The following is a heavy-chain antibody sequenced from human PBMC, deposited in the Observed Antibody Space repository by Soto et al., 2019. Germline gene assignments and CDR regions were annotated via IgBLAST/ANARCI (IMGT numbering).Heavy chain of an antibody. D-gene: IGHD3-9*01. CDR3: ASGYYDILTGYSNYYYYGMDV. Sequence: SVKVSCKASGGAFSSYAISWVRQAPGQGLEWLGGIIPIFGTANYAQKFQGRVTITADESTSTAYMGLSSLRSEDTAVYYCASGYYDILTGYSNYYYYGMDVWGQGTTVTVSS. CDR1: GGAFSSYA. V-gene: IGHV1-69*13. J-gene: IGHJ6*02. CDR2: IIPIFGTA.